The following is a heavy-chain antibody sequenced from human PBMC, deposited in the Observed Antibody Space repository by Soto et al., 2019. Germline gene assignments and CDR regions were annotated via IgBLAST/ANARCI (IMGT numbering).Heavy chain of an antibody. V-gene: IGHV4-59*01. Sequence: PSETLSLTCTVSGGSISSYYWSWIRQPPGKGLEWIGYIYYSGSTNYNPSLKSRVTISVDTSKNQFSLKLSSVTAADTAVYYCATGTVTIFDIWGQGTRVTVSS. CDR1: GGSISSYY. CDR2: IYYSGST. D-gene: IGHD4-17*01. CDR3: ATGTVTIFDI. J-gene: IGHJ3*02.